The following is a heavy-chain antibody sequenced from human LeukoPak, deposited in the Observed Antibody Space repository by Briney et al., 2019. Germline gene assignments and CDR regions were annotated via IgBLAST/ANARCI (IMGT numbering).Heavy chain of an antibody. D-gene: IGHD3-9*01. CDR3: ARQDYEILTGSYGMGV. J-gene: IGHJ6*04. V-gene: IGHV5-10-1*01. CDR2: IDPSDSYT. Sequence: GASLKISCKGSGYSFTSYWISWVRQMPGKGLEWMGRIDPSDSYTNYSPSFQGHVTISADKSISTAYLQWSSLKASDTAIYYCARQDYEILTGSYGMGVWGKGTTVTVSS. CDR1: GYSFTSYW.